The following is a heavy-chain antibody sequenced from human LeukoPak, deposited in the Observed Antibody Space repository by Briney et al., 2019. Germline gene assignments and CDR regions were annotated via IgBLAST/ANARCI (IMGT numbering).Heavy chain of an antibody. CDR3: ARQREYCTNGVCPNWFDP. D-gene: IGHD2-8*01. J-gene: IGHJ5*02. V-gene: IGHV3-11*04. Sequence: GGSLRLSCTAFGITFSDYYMSWIRQAPGKGLEWVSYISSYGSTIYYADSVKGRFTISRDNAKDSLYLQMNSLRAEDAAVYYCARQREYCTNGVCPNWFDPWGQGTLVTVSS. CDR1: GITFSDYY. CDR2: ISSYGSTI.